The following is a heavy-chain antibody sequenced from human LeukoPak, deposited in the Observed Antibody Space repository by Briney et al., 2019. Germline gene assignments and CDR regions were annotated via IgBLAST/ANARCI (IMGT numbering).Heavy chain of an antibody. CDR2: INHSGST. D-gene: IGHD6-13*01. CDR1: GGSFSGYY. Sequence: PLETLSLTCAVYGGSFSGYYWSWIRQPPGKGLEWIGEINHSGSTNYNPSLKSRVTISIDTSKNQFSLRLSSVTAADTAVYYCAKPGIAAAGTRNNWFDPWGQGTLVTVSS. V-gene: IGHV4-34*01. J-gene: IGHJ5*02. CDR3: AKPGIAAAGTRNNWFDP.